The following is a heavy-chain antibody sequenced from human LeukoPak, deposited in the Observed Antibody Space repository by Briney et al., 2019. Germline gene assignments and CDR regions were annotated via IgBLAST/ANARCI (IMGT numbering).Heavy chain of an antibody. J-gene: IGHJ5*02. CDR1: GYTFSDYD. Sequence: ASVKVSCKASGYTFSDYDINWVRQAAGQGLEWMGWMNPITGPTGYVQKFRGRIIMTRDTSITTAFMELTSLTSDDTAIYYCARVKRFPTVWFDPWGQGTLVSVSS. CDR2: MNPITGPT. CDR3: ARVKRFPTVWFDP. D-gene: IGHD3-10*01. V-gene: IGHV1-8*01.